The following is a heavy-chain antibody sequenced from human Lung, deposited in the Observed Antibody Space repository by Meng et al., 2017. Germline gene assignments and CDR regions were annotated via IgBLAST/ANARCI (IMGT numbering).Heavy chain of an antibody. D-gene: IGHD4-11*01. J-gene: IGHJ4*02. CDR2: INHSGST. V-gene: IGHV4-34*01. Sequence: QVQREEWGPGLLKPSETLFLTGGVSGGSFSDYYWSWIRQPPGKGLEWIGEINHSGSTNYNPSLESRATISVDTSQNNLSLKLSSVTAADSAVYYCARGPTTMAHDFDYWGQGTLVTVSS. CDR1: GGSFSDYY. CDR3: ARGPTTMAHDFDY.